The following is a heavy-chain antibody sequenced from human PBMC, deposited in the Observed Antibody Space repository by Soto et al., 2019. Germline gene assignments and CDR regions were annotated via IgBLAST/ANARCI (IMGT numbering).Heavy chain of an antibody. Sequence: GGSLRLSCTASGFTFGDYAMSWFRQAPGKGLEWVGFIRSKAYGGTTEYAASVKGRFTISRDDSKSIAYLQMNSLKTEDTAVNYCNPEWDDYGDYSLDYWGQGTLVTVSS. CDR1: GFTFGDYA. V-gene: IGHV3-49*03. CDR3: NPEWDDYGDYSLDY. D-gene: IGHD4-17*01. J-gene: IGHJ4*02. CDR2: IRSKAYGGTT.